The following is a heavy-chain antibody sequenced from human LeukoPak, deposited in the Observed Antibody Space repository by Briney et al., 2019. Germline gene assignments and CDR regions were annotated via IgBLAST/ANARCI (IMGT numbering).Heavy chain of an antibody. CDR3: TTDRGYCTNGVCYIYYFDY. CDR1: GFTFKNAW. CDR2: IKSKTDGGTT. V-gene: IGHV3-15*01. Sequence: GGSLRLSCAASGFTFKNAWMSWVRQAPGKGLEWVGRIKSKTDGGTTDYAAPVKGRFTISRDDSKNTLYLQMNSLKTEDTAVYYCTTDRGYCTNGVCYIYYFDYWGQGTLVTVSS. D-gene: IGHD2-8*01. J-gene: IGHJ4*02.